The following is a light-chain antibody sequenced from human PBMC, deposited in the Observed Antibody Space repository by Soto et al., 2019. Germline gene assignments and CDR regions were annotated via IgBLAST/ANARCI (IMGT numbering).Light chain of an antibody. J-gene: IGKJ1*01. CDR2: KAS. CDR1: QNINTW. CDR3: QQYNTYPGT. Sequence: DIQMTQSPSTLSASVGDRATLTCRASQNINTWLAWYQQRPGKAPKMLIYKASSLESGVPSRFSGSGSGTEFTLTISSLQPDDFATYYCQQYNTYPGTFGQGTKVEIK. V-gene: IGKV1-5*03.